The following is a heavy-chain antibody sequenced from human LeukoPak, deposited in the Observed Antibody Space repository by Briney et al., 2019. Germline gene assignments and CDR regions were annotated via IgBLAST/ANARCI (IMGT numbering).Heavy chain of an antibody. Sequence: PSETLSLTCTVSGGSISSGSYYWSWIRQPAGKGLEWIGRIYTSGSTNYDPSLKSRVTISVDTSKNQFSLKLSSVTAADTAVYYCARPRNWYSSGWYYFDYWGQGTLVTVSS. J-gene: IGHJ4*02. D-gene: IGHD6-19*01. CDR2: IYTSGST. V-gene: IGHV4-61*02. CDR1: GGSISSGSYY. CDR3: ARPRNWYSSGWYYFDY.